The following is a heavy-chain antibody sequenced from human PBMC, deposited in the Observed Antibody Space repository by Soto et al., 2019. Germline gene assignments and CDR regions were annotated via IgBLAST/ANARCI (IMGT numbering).Heavy chain of an antibody. CDR2: IWYSGST. J-gene: IGHJ4*01. D-gene: IGHD2-21*01. V-gene: IGHV4-39*02. CDR1: GVSITSSSYY. CDR3: ARECGGAL. Sequence: PSGTLTLTCRASGVSITSSSYYWACIRQPPGKGLEWIGSIWYSGSTSYNPSLKSRVTISVDTSKNQFSLNLNSVTAAGTAVYYCARECGGALWGQGTLVTVSS.